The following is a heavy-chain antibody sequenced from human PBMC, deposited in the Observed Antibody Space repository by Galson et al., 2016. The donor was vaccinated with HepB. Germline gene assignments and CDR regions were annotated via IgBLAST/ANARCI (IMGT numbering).Heavy chain of an antibody. J-gene: IGHJ6*02. V-gene: IGHV1-18*01. CDR3: AIATVFHYYYGMDV. Sequence: SVKVSCKASGYTFTSYGISWVRQAPGQGLEWMGWISAYNGNTNYAQKLKGRVTMTTDTSTCTAYMELTSLTSDDSAVYYCAIATVFHYYYGMDVWGQGTTVTVS. D-gene: IGHD1-14*01. CDR1: GYTFTSYG. CDR2: ISAYNGNT.